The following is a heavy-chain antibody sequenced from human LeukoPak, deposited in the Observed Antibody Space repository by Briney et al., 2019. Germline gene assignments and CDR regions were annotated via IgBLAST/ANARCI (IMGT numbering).Heavy chain of an antibody. CDR2: IRSKVYGGTT. CDR1: GFTFGDYG. D-gene: IGHD3-10*01. Sequence: GGSLRLSCTTSGFTFGDYGMSWFRQAPGKGLEWVGLIRSKVYGGTTEYAASVKGRFTISRDDSKSIAYLQMNSLKTEDTAVYYCTSNCGSGIYCSRSAWFDPWGQGTLVTVSS. V-gene: IGHV3-49*03. J-gene: IGHJ5*02. CDR3: TSNCGSGIYCSRSAWFDP.